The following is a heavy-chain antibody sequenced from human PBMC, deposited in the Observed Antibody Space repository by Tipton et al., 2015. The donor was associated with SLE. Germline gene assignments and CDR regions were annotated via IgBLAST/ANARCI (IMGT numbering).Heavy chain of an antibody. CDR1: GDSSTSSPYF. Sequence: TLSLTCAISGDSSTSSPYFWGWIRQPPGKGLEWLGITYYSGNTYFNPSLKNRATIPLDTSKNQFSLKLNSVTAADTAVYFCARGFGSEGVCYGRGYSDYWGPGTLVTVS. D-gene: IGHD2-15*01. V-gene: IGHV4-39*07. J-gene: IGHJ4*02. CDR3: ARGFGSEGVCYGRGYSDY. CDR2: TYYSGNT.